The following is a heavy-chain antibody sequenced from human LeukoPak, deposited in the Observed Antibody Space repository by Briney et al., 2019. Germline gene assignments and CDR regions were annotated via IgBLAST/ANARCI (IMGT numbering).Heavy chain of an antibody. J-gene: IGHJ4*02. CDR2: VSGTVDTT. CDR3: AIRGSGWFFDY. V-gene: IGHV3-23*01. Sequence: GGSLRLSCAASGFTVSSNYMSWVRQAPGKGLEWVSGVSGTVDTTYYADSVKGRFAISRDNSKNTLYLQMNSLRAEDTAIYYCAIRGSGWFFDYWGQGTLVTVSS. CDR1: GFTVSSNY. D-gene: IGHD6-19*01.